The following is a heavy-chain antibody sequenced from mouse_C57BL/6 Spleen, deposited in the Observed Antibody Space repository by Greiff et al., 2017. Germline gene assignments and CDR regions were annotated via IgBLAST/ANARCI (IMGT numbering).Heavy chain of an antibody. J-gene: IGHJ2*01. CDR1: GYAFSSSW. D-gene: IGHD2-3*01. CDR2: IYPGDGDT. CDR3: ARGGYDGYYFDY. Sequence: VQLPQSGPELVKPGASVKISCKASGYAFSSSWMNWVKQRPGKGLEWIGRIYPGDGDTNYNGKFKGKATLTADKSSSPAYMQLSSLTSEDSAVYFCARGGYDGYYFDYWGQGTTLTVSS. V-gene: IGHV1-82*01.